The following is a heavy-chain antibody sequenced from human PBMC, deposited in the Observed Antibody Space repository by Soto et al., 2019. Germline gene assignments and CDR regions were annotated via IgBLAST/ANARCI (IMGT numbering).Heavy chain of an antibody. V-gene: IGHV3-23*01. J-gene: IGHJ1*01. D-gene: IGHD3-22*01. CDR2: IGGRGDNT. Sequence: GGSLRLSCAASGLTFSNYAMSWVRQAPGKGLEWVSSIGGRGDNTYYADSVEGRFTISRDISKNAVYLQMNSLRVDDTAVYYFANYYDSSGYPYGFFQHRGQGTLVTVSS. CDR3: ANYYDSSGYPYGFFQH. CDR1: GLTFSNYA.